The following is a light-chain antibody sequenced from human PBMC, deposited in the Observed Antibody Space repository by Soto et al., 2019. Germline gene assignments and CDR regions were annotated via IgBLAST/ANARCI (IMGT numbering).Light chain of an antibody. V-gene: IGLV2-14*01. CDR1: SSDVGGYNY. CDR2: DVS. CDR3: SSYTSSSTLVV. J-gene: IGLJ2*01. Sequence: QSALTQPASVSGSPGQSLTISCTGTSSDVGGYNYVSWYQQHPGKAPKLMIYDVSNRPSGVSNRFSGSKSGNTASLTISGLQAEDEADDYCSSYTSSSTLVVFGGGTTLTVL.